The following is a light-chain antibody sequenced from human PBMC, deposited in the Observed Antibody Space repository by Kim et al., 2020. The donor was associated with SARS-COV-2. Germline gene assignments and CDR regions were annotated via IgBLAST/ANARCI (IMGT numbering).Light chain of an antibody. CDR3: CSYAGSSTFVV. J-gene: IGLJ2*01. CDR1: SSDVGNYNL. V-gene: IGLV2-23*02. CDR2: EVS. Sequence: QSITISCTRPSSDVGNYNLVSWYRQRPGKAPKLIIFEVSKRPSGVSDRFSGSKSGDTASLTISGLQAEDEGDYYCCSYAGSSTFVVFGGGTQLTVL.